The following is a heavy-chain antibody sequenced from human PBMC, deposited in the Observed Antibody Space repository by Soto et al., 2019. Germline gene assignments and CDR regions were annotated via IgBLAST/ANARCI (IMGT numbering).Heavy chain of an antibody. CDR1: GYTFTSYA. D-gene: IGHD3-22*01. V-gene: IGHV1-69*04. J-gene: IGHJ4*02. CDR3: ARDFHDSSGYYYEYYFDY. Sequence: SVKVSCKASGYTFTSYAMHWVRQAPGQGLEWMGRIIPILGIANYAQKFQGRVTITADKSTSTAYMELSSLRSEDTAVYYCARDFHDSSGYYYEYYFDYWGQGTLVTVSS. CDR2: IIPILGIA.